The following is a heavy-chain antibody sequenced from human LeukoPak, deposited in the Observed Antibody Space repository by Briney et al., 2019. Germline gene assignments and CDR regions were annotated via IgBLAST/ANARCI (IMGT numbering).Heavy chain of an antibody. V-gene: IGHV4-34*01. CDR2: INHSGST. D-gene: IGHD2-15*01. CDR3: ARVDGVALDY. CDR1: GGSFSGYY. J-gene: IGHJ4*02. Sequence: PSETLSLTCAVYGGSFSGYYWSWIRQPPGKGLEWIGEINHSGSTNYNPSLKSRVTISVDTSKNQFSLKLSSVTAADTAVYYCARVDGVALDYWGQGTLVTVSS.